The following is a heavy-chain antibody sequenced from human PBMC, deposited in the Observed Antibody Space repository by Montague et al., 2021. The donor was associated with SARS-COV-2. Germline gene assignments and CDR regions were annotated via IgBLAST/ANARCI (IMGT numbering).Heavy chain of an antibody. J-gene: IGHJ4*02. CDR3: AKRGSYFFDY. V-gene: IGHV3-23*01. D-gene: IGHD1-26*01. Sequence: SLRLSCAASGFTFTSYGMAWVRQAPGKVLEWVSVITVSGAGTYXXXSVEGRFTISRDHSRNTLFLQMNSLRAEDTAVSYCAKRGSYFFDYWGQGTLVTVSS. CDR2: ITVSGAGT. CDR1: GFTFTSYG.